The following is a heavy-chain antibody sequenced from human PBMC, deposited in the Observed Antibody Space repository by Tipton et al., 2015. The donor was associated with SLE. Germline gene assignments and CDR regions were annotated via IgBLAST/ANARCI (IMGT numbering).Heavy chain of an antibody. D-gene: IGHD2-2*01. CDR2: MHHNGTT. CDR3: TTARTGCSRNSCYLDN. Sequence: TLSLTCTVSLYSIGSGFYWDWVRQAPGKGLEWVATMHHNGTTNYNPSLSSRVTISLDKSRDQFYLILTSVTAADTAVYYCTTARTGCSRNSCYLDNWGRGTLVTVSS. V-gene: IGHV4-38-2*02. CDR1: LYSIGSGFY. J-gene: IGHJ4*02.